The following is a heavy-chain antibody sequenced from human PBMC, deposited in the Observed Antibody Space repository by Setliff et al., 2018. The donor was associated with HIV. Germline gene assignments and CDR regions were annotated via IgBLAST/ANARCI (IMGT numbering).Heavy chain of an antibody. J-gene: IGHJ3*02. V-gene: IGHV1-18*01. CDR3: AREGDTAMVTGAFDI. D-gene: IGHD5-18*01. CDR2: ISAYNGNT. Sequence: ASVKVSCKAPGYTFTSYGISWVRQAPGQGLEWMGWISAYNGNTNYAQKLQGRVTMTTDTSTSTAYMELRSLRSDDTAVYYCAREGDTAMVTGAFDIWGQGTMVTVSS. CDR1: GYTFTSYG.